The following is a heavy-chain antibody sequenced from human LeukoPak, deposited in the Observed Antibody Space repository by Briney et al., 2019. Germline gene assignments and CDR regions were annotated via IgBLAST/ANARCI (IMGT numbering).Heavy chain of an antibody. D-gene: IGHD2/OR15-2a*01. Sequence: GGSLRLACAASGFTFSTYAMSWVRQAPGKGLEWVSVFHSGGRTYYADSVKGRFTISRDSSKNTLYLQMNSLSAEDTAVYYCARVYGQNAFDIWGQGTMVTVSS. J-gene: IGHJ3*02. CDR1: GFTFSTYA. CDR3: ARVYGQNAFDI. V-gene: IGHV3-66*01. CDR2: FHSGGRT.